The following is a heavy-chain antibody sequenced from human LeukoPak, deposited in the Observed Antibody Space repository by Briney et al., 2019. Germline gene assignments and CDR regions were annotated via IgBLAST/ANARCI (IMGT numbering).Heavy chain of an antibody. V-gene: IGHV3-30*18. CDR1: GFTFSSYG. D-gene: IGHD5-12*01. Sequence: GGSLRLSCAASGFTFSSYGMHWVRQAPGKGLEWVAVISYDGSNKYYADSVKGRFTISRDNSKNTLYLQMNSLRAEDTAVYYCAKVRGYSGYVHLYYYYYGMDVWGQGTTVTVS. CDR3: AKVRGYSGYVHLYYYYYGMDV. J-gene: IGHJ6*02. CDR2: ISYDGSNK.